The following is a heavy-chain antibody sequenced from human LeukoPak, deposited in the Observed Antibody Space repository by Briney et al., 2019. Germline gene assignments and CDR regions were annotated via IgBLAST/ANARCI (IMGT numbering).Heavy chain of an antibody. V-gene: IGHV3-23*01. D-gene: IGHD3-22*01. J-gene: IGHJ4*02. Sequence: HSGGSLRLSCAASGFTFSSYAMSWVRQAPGKGLEWVSAISGSGGSTYYADSVKGRFTISRDNSKNTLYLQMNSLRAEDTAVYYCAKLPPSMIAALYYFDYWGQGTLVTVSS. CDR3: AKLPPSMIAALYYFDY. CDR1: GFTFSSYA. CDR2: ISGSGGST.